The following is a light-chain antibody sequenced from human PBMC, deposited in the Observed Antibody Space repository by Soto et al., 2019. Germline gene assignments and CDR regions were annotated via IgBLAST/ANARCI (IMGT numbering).Light chain of an antibody. CDR1: QGFSSN. J-gene: IGKJ5*01. CDR2: GAS. V-gene: IGKV3-15*01. Sequence: EIVITHSPATLSVSPGERATLSCRSSQGFSSNLAWYQQKPGQAPRLLIYGASTRATGIPARFSGSGSGTEFPLTISSLQSEDFAVYSCQQYNNWPPITFGQGTRLEI. CDR3: QQYNNWPPIT.